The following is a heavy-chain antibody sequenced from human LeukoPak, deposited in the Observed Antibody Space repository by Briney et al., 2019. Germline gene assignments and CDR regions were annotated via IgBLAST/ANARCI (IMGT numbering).Heavy chain of an antibody. CDR1: GYTLTELS. J-gene: IGHJ4*02. CDR2: FDPEDGET. D-gene: IGHD1-26*01. V-gene: IGHV1-24*01. CDR3: ATPPLYSGSYFCY. Sequence: ASVKVSCKVSGYTLTELSMHWVRQAPGKGLEWMGCFDPEDGETIYAQKFQGRVTMTEDTSTDTAYMELSSLRSEDTAVYYCATPPLYSGSYFCYWGQGTLVTVSS.